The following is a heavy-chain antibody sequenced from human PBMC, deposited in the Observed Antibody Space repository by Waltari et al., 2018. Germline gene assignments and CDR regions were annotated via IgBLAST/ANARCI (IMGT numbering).Heavy chain of an antibody. D-gene: IGHD5-18*01. CDR1: GYSFTSYW. V-gene: IGHV5-51*01. CDR3: ARLLRYSYGSRWFDP. J-gene: IGHJ5*02. CDR2: IYPGYSDT. Sequence: EVQLVQSGAEVKKPGESLKISCKGSGYSFTSYWIGWVRQLPGKGLEWMGVIYPGYSDTRYSPSFQGQVTISADKSISTAYLQWSSLKASDTAMYYCARLLRYSYGSRWFDPWGQGTLVTVSS.